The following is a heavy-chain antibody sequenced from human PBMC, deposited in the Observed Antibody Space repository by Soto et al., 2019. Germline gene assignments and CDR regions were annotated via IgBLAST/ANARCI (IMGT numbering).Heavy chain of an antibody. CDR2: VYYSGST. CDR3: ARDPGGDGGLVDAFDI. D-gene: IGHD2-21*02. V-gene: IGHV4-31*03. Sequence: SETLSLTCTVSGGSISSGGYYWSWIRQHPGKGLEWIGYVYYSGSTYYNPSLKSRVTISVDTSKNQFSLKLSSVTAADTAVYYCARDPGGDGGLVDAFDIWGQGTMVTVSS. J-gene: IGHJ3*02. CDR1: GGSISSGGYY.